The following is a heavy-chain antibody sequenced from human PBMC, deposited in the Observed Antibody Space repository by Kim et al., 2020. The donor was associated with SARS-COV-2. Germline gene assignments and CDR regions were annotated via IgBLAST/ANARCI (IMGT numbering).Heavy chain of an antibody. CDR2: IFYGGIA. CDR3: GRSPSVYVPFDY. CDR1: GGSLSTSAFN. J-gene: IGHJ4*02. Sequence: SETLSLTCTVTGGSLSTSAFNWGWIRQPPGKGPEWIGTIFYGGIADHNPSLKSRVIISVDTSKNQVSLTLSSVTAADTAFYYCGRSPSVYVPFDYWGQGALVTVSS. V-gene: IGHV4-39*01. D-gene: IGHD5-12*01.